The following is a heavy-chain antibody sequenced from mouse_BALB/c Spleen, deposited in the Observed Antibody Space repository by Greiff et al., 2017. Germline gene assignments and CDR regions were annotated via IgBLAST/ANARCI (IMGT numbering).Heavy chain of an antibody. V-gene: IGHV5-4*02. Sequence: EVKVEESGGGLVKPGGSLKLSCAASGFTFSDYYMYWVRQTPEKRLEWVATISDGGSYTYYPDSVKGRFTISRDNAKNNLYLQMSSLKSEDTAMYYCARGGYSDYWGQGTTLTVSS. J-gene: IGHJ2*01. CDR3: ARGGYSDY. D-gene: IGHD2-3*01. CDR1: GFTFSDYY. CDR2: ISDGGSYT.